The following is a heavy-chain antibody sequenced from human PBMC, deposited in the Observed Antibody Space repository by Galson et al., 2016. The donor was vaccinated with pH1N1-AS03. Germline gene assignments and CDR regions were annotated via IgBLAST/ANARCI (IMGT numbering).Heavy chain of an antibody. CDR2: VYYNGIT. CDR1: GGSTSSYY. J-gene: IGHJ4*02. D-gene: IGHD3-9*01. CDR3: ARGAYDILTGYYNSAPFDY. Sequence: TLSLTCAVSGGSTSSYYWSWIRQPPGKGLEWIGYVYYNGITNYNPSLKSRVTISIDTSKNQFSLKLGSVTAADTAVYYCARGAYDILTGYYNSAPFDYWGRGTLITVSS. V-gene: IGHV4-59*01.